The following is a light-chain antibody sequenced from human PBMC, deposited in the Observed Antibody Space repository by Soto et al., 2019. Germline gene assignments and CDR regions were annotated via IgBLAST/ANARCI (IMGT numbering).Light chain of an antibody. V-gene: IGLV2-8*01. Sequence: QSVLTQPPSASGSPGQSVTISCTGTSSDVGGYNSVSWYQQHPGKAPKLIIYEVSKRPSGVPDRFSGSESGNTASLTVSGLQADDEADYYCSSYAGSNNPPYVFGAGTKVTVL. CDR2: EVS. J-gene: IGLJ1*01. CDR3: SSYAGSNNPPYV. CDR1: SSDVGGYNS.